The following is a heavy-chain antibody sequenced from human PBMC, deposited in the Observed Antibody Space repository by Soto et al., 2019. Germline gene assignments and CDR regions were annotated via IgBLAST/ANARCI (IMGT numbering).Heavy chain of an antibody. CDR3: AKDYEASSGSQYYFDY. D-gene: IGHD6-19*01. CDR1: GFTFSSYG. V-gene: IGHV3-30*18. CDR2: ISYDGSNK. J-gene: IGHJ4*02. Sequence: GGSLRLSCAASGFTFSSYGMHWVRQAPGKGLEWVAVISYDGSNKYYADSVKGRFTISRDNSKNTLYLQMNSLRAEDTAVYYCAKDYEASSGSQYYFDYWGQGTLGTVSS.